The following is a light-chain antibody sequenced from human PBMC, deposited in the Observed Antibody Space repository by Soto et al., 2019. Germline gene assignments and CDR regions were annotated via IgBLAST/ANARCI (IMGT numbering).Light chain of an antibody. CDR1: SSDIGTYKF. Sequence: QSAMTQPASVSGSPGQSITISCTGTSSDIGTYKFVSWYQQHPGKAPKLILYEGSRRPSGVSNRFSGSQSANAASLTISGLHAEDEADYFCCSYASSSTWVFGGGTKLTVL. V-gene: IGLV2-23*01. J-gene: IGLJ2*01. CDR2: EGS. CDR3: CSYASSSTWV.